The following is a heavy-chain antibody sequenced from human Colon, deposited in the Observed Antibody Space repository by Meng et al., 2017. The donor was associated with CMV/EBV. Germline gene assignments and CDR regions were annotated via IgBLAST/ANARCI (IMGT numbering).Heavy chain of an antibody. Sequence: GESLKISCQVSGHTSTNYWIGWVRQKPGKSLEWMGVIYPRDSDTIYSPSFEGQVTISADNSINTAYLQWTSLKASDTAMYYCARSSSSFFDYWGQGTLVTVSS. CDR3: ARSSSSFFDY. J-gene: IGHJ4*02. V-gene: IGHV5-51*01. CDR1: GHTSTNYW. CDR2: IYPRDSDT. D-gene: IGHD6-13*01.